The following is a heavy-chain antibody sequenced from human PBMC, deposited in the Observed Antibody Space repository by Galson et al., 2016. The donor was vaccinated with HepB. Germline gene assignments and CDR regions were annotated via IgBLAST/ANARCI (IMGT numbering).Heavy chain of an antibody. CDR1: GFTFSDFD. CDR2: IIDSGSTT. CDR3: ARDGTFNEYFRH. V-gene: IGHV3-11*01. J-gene: IGHJ1*01. Sequence: SLRLSCAASGFTFSDFDMNWVRQAPGKGLEWVSYIIDSGSTTYYGNSVKGRLTISRDNAKNSLYLDMNSLRPEDTAVYYCARDGTFNEYFRHWGQGTLVTVSS. D-gene: IGHD1-26*01.